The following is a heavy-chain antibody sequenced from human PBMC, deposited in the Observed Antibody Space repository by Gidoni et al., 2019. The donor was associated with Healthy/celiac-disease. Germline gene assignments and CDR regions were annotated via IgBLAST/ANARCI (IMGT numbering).Heavy chain of an antibody. D-gene: IGHD3-3*01. V-gene: IGHV3-74*01. CDR2: INSDGSST. J-gene: IGHJ2*01. Sequence: YWMHWVREAPGKGLVWVSRINSDGSSTSYADSVKGRFTISRDNAKNTLYLQMNSLRAEDTAVYYCARDYSPADYDFWSGHWYFDLWGRGTLVTVSS. CDR1: YW. CDR3: ARDYSPADYDFWSGHWYFDL.